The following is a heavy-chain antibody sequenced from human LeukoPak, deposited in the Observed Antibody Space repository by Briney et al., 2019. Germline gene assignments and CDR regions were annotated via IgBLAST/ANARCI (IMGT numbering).Heavy chain of an antibody. CDR1: GGSISSYY. CDR2: IYYSGST. CDR3: ARGYYGSAPVDV. V-gene: IGHV4-59*01. D-gene: IGHD3-10*01. Sequence: SETLSLTCTVSGGSISSYYWSWIRQPPGKGLEWIGYIYYSGSTNYNPSLKSRVTISVDTSKNQFSLKLNSVTAADTAVYYCARGYYGSAPVDVWGQGTTVTVSS. J-gene: IGHJ6*02.